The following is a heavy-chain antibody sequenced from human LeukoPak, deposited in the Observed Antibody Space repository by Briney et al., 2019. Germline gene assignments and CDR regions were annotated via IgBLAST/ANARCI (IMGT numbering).Heavy chain of an antibody. V-gene: IGHV1-69*13. Sequence: ASVKVSCKASGYTFSSHGISWVRQAPGQGLEWMGGIIPIFGTANYAQKFQGRVTITADESTSTAYMELSSLRSEDTAVYYCARGNDGNYADYWGQGTLVTVSS. CDR2: IIPIFGTA. CDR3: ARGNDGNYADY. D-gene: IGHD4/OR15-4a*01. J-gene: IGHJ4*02. CDR1: GYTFSSHG.